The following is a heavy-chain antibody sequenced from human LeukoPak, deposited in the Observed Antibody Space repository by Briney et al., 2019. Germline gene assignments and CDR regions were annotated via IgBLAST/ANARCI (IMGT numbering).Heavy chain of an antibody. Sequence: GGSLRLSCAASGFTFSSSWMSWVRQAPGRGLEWVASIREGGGDKYYVDSVKGRFTISRDNTKNSLYLQMNSLRGEDTAVYYCARYRSLGSWGQGTLVTVSS. CDR3: ARYRSLGS. D-gene: IGHD3-16*02. V-gene: IGHV3-7*01. CDR2: IREGGGDK. CDR1: GFTFSSSW. J-gene: IGHJ5*02.